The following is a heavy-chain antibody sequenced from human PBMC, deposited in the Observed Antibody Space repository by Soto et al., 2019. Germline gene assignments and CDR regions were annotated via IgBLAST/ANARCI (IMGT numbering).Heavy chain of an antibody. J-gene: IGHJ6*02. CDR3: AREVSGSYWNCYYGMDV. CDR1: GYSISSGYY. CDR2: IYHSGSN. Sequence: SETLSLTCAVSGYSISSGYYWGWIRQPPGKGLEWIGSIYHSGSNDYNPYLKSRVTISVDTSKNQFSLKLSSVTAAETDVYYCAREVSGSYWNCYYGMDVWGQGTTVT. D-gene: IGHD1-26*01. V-gene: IGHV4-38-2*02.